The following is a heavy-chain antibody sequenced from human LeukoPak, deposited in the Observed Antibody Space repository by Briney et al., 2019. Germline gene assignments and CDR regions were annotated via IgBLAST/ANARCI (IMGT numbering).Heavy chain of an antibody. CDR3: ARDLDRRIVAAGIDY. Sequence: GASVKVSCKASGYSFPGYYMHWVRQAPGQGLEWMGRINPNSGGTNYAQKFQGRVTMTRDTSISTAYMELSRLRSDDTAVYYCARDLDRRIVAAGIDYWGQGTLVTVSS. CDR2: INPNSGGT. V-gene: IGHV1-2*06. D-gene: IGHD6-13*01. J-gene: IGHJ4*02. CDR1: GYSFPGYY.